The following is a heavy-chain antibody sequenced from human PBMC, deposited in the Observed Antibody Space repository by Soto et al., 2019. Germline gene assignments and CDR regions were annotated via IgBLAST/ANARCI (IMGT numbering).Heavy chain of an antibody. D-gene: IGHD3-22*01. CDR3: AKVRADYYDSSGYPFGY. CDR2: ISGSGGST. V-gene: IGHV3-23*01. J-gene: IGHJ4*02. CDR1: GFTFSSYA. Sequence: EVQLLESGGGLVQPGGSLRLSCAASGFTFSSYAMSWVRQAPGKGLEWVSGISGSGGSTYYADSVKGRFTISRDNSRNTLYLQMTSLRAEDTAVYYCAKVRADYYDSSGYPFGYWGQGTLVTVSS.